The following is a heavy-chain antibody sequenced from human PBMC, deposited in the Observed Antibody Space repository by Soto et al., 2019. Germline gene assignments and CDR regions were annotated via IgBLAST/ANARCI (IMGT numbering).Heavy chain of an antibody. D-gene: IGHD2-15*01. CDR1: GFTFSSYW. Sequence: GGSLRLSCAASGFTFSSYWMHWVRQAPGKGLVWVSRINSDGSSTSYADSVKGRFTISRDNAKNTLYLQMNSLRAEDTAVYYCVGSRNCSGGSCYFGYWGQGTLVTVS. CDR2: INSDGSST. V-gene: IGHV3-74*01. CDR3: VGSRNCSGGSCYFGY. J-gene: IGHJ4*02.